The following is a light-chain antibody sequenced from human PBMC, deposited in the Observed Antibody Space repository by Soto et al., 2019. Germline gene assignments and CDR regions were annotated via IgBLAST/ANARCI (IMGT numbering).Light chain of an antibody. CDR3: SSYTSSSTVV. CDR1: SSDIGAYNY. Sequence: QSVLTQPASVSGSPGQSITISCTGTSSDIGAYNYVSWYQQHPGKAPKLMIYDVSNRPSGVSNRFSGSKSGHTASLTISGIQAEDEADYYCSSYTSSSTVVFGGGTQLTVL. CDR2: DVS. J-gene: IGLJ2*01. V-gene: IGLV2-14*01.